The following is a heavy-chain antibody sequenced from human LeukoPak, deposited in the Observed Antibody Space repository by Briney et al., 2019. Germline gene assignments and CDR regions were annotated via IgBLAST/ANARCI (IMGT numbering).Heavy chain of an antibody. Sequence: GGSLRFSCAASGFSFSNFWMAWVRQRPGEGLEWVANMKPDASHISYVDSVEGRFTISRDNAKNSLYLQMDSLRAEDTAVYYCVRDSRTYGYFWGRGTLVTVSS. V-gene: IGHV3-7*01. CDR1: GFSFSNFW. D-gene: IGHD5-18*01. J-gene: IGHJ1*01. CDR2: MKPDASHI. CDR3: VRDSRTYGYF.